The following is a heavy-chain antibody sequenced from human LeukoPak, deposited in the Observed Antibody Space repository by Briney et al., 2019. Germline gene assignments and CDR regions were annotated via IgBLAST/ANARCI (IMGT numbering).Heavy chain of an antibody. CDR3: ARLEVVRGVCVFDY. CDR1: GGSISSSY. Sequence: SETLSLTCTVPGGSISSSYWSWIRQPPGKGLEWIGSIYYSGSTYYNPSLKSRVTISVDTSKNQFSLKLSSVTAADTAVYYCARLEVVRGVCVFDYWGQGTLVTVSS. CDR2: IYYSGST. V-gene: IGHV4-59*05. J-gene: IGHJ4*02. D-gene: IGHD3-10*01.